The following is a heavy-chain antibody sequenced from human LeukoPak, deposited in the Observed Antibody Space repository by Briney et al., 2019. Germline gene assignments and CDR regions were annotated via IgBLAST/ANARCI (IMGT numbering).Heavy chain of an antibody. D-gene: IGHD6-19*01. J-gene: IGHJ5*02. CDR2: INYSGSGT. CDR1: GITFSTYA. Sequence: PGGSLRLSCAPSGITFSTYAMTTVRQAPGKGLEWVSSINYSGSGTFYADSVKGRFTISRDNSKDTLYLQMNSLRVEDTAVYYCAKEEYDSGSYKWFGPWGQGTLVTVSS. CDR3: AKEEYDSGSYKWFGP. V-gene: IGHV3-23*01.